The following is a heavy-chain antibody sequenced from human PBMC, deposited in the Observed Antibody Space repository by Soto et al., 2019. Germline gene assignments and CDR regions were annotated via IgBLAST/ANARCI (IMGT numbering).Heavy chain of an antibody. CDR2: ITPLFGIP. CDR1: GGTSRSLS. V-gene: IGHV1-69*17. CDR3: ARDTHSAGGWFDT. Sequence: QVQLVQSGAEVKKPGSSVKVSCKASGGTSRSLSITWVRQAPGQGLEWMGGITPLFGIPNYPQKFQGRLTITADKSTSTDYLELSSLRSEDTAVYYCARDTHSAGGWFDTWGRGTLVTVSS. J-gene: IGHJ5*02. D-gene: IGHD2-15*01.